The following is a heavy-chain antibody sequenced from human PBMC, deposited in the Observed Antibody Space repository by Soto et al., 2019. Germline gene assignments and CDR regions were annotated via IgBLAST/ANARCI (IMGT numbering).Heavy chain of an antibody. CDR2: IYYSGST. J-gene: IGHJ4*02. CDR1: GGSIRSGDYY. CDR3: ARASRYRLLEVRKTTVYYFDD. D-gene: IGHD2-8*02. V-gene: IGHV4-30-4*01. Sequence: TLSLTCTVSGGSIRSGDYYWSWIRQPPGKGLERIGYIYYSGSTYCNPSLKRRVPISVDTSKNQFSLKLSSVTAADTAVYYCARASRYRLLEVRKTTVYYFDDLCQGTLVTVSS.